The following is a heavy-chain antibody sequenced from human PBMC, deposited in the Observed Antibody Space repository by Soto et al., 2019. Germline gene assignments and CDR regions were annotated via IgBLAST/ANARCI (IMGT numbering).Heavy chain of an antibody. CDR1: SGSISSSNW. CDR3: ARVGRGGDYDFWSGYYTYFDY. V-gene: IGHV4-4*02. CDR2: IYHSGST. D-gene: IGHD3-3*01. J-gene: IGHJ4*02. Sequence: PSETLSLTCAVSSGSISSSNWWSWVRQPPGKGLEWIGEIYHSGSTNYNPSLKSRVTISVDKSKNQFSLKLSSVTAADTAVYYCARVGRGGDYDFWSGYYTYFDYWGQGTLVTVSS.